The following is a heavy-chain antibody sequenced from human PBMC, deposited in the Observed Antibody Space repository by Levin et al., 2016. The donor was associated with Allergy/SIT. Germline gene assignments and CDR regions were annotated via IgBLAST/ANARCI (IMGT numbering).Heavy chain of an antibody. V-gene: IGHV4-31*03. J-gene: IGHJ4*02. Sequence: SETLSLTCTVSGGSVSSGGYYWSWIRQHPRKGLEWIAYIYYDGRTYYNPSLKSRLSISLDTSENQFSLKLSSVTAADTAVYYCAKGGCPGFCLWGQGTLVTVSS. CDR1: GGSVSSGGYY. D-gene: IGHD3-3*01. CDR2: IYYDGRT. CDR3: AKGGCPGFCL.